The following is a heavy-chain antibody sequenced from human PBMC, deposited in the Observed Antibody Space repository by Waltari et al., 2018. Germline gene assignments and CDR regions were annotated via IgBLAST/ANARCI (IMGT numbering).Heavy chain of an antibody. V-gene: IGHV4-38-2*02. J-gene: IGHJ2*01. Sequence: QVQLQESGPGLVKPSETLSLTCAVSGYSISSGYYWGWIRQPPGKGLEWIGSIWHSGSTYYSPSLKSRVTLSVDTSRNQCSLKLTSLTAADTAVYFCVRDLILGDTWYFDLWGRGTLVTVSS. D-gene: IGHD3-16*01. CDR3: VRDLILGDTWYFDL. CDR1: GYSISSGYY. CDR2: IWHSGST.